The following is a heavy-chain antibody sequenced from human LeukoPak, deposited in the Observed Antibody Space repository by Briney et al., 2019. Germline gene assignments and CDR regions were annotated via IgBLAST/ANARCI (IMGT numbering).Heavy chain of an antibody. CDR1: GLTFSSYW. CDR2: IKQDGSEK. J-gene: IGHJ3*02. CDR3: ARDLAGPPQEAFDI. Sequence: GGSLRLSCAASGLTFSSYWMSWVRQAPGKELEWVANIKQDGSEKHYVDSVTGRFTISRDNTKNLLYLQMNSLRADDTAVYYCARDLAGPPQEAFDIWGQGTMVTVSS. V-gene: IGHV3-7*01.